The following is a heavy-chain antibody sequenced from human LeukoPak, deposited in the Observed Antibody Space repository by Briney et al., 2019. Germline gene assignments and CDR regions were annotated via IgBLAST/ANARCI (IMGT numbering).Heavy chain of an antibody. CDR1: GGSISSSSYY. CDR3: ARQQRYCSSTSCYKACFDY. CDR2: IYYSGST. V-gene: IGHV4-39*01. Sequence: PSETLSLTCTVSGGSISSSSYYWGWIRQPPGKGLEWIGSIYYSGSTYYNPSLKSRVTISVDTSKNQFSLKLSSVTAADTAVYYCARQQRYCSSTSCYKACFDYWGQGTLVTVSS. J-gene: IGHJ4*02. D-gene: IGHD2-2*02.